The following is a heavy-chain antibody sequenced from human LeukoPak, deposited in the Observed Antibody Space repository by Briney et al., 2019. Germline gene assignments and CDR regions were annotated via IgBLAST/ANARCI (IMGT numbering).Heavy chain of an antibody. Sequence: PGGSLRLSCAASGFTFSSYSMNWVRQAPGKGLEWVSSISSSSSYMYYADSLKGRFTISRGNAKNSLYLQMNSLRAEDTAVYYCARAATTVTTRDWFDPWGQGTLVTVSS. CDR1: GFTFSSYS. CDR2: ISSSSSYM. J-gene: IGHJ5*02. V-gene: IGHV3-21*01. D-gene: IGHD4-17*01. CDR3: ARAATTVTTRDWFDP.